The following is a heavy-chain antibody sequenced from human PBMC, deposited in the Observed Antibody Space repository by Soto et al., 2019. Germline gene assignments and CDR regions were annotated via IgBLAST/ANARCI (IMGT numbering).Heavy chain of an antibody. CDR3: AGALHSWYFDY. V-gene: IGHV3-23*01. Sequence: EVQLLESGGGLVQPGGSLRLSCAASGFTFSSYAMSWVRQAPGKGLEWVSAISGSGGSTYYADSVKGRFTISRDNSKHTLYLQMSSMRAEDTAVYYCAGALHSWYFDYWGQGTLVTVSS. CDR2: ISGSGGST. CDR1: GFTFSSYA. D-gene: IGHD6-13*01. J-gene: IGHJ4*02.